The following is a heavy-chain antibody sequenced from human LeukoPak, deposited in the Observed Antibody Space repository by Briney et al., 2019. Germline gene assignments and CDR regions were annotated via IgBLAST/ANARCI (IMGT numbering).Heavy chain of an antibody. Sequence: ASVKVSCKASSYTFTSDGISWVRQAPGQGLEWMGWISAYNGNTNYAQKLQGRVTMTTDTSTSTAYMEPRSLRSDDTAVYYCARSPAYYGSGKSWFDPWGQGTLVTVPS. J-gene: IGHJ5*02. D-gene: IGHD3-10*01. CDR2: ISAYNGNT. CDR1: SYTFTSDG. CDR3: ARSPAYYGSGKSWFDP. V-gene: IGHV1-18*01.